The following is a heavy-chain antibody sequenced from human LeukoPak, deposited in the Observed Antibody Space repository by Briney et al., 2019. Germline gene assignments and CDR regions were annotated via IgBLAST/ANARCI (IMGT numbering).Heavy chain of an antibody. Sequence: PGGSLRPSCAASGFIFSSYGMHWVRQAPGKGLEWVAFIRYDGSDKFYADSVKGRFTISRDDSKNTLYLQMNSLRAEDTAVYYCAKESESYDSSGSTFDYWGQGSLVTVSS. V-gene: IGHV3-30*02. CDR1: GFIFSSYG. CDR2: IRYDGSDK. CDR3: AKESESYDSSGSTFDY. D-gene: IGHD3-22*01. J-gene: IGHJ4*02.